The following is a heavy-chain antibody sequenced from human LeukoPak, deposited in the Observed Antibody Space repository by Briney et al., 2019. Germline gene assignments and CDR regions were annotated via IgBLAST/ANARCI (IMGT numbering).Heavy chain of an antibody. CDR1: GGPLSISSYY. Sequence: PSETLSLTCAVSGGPLSISSYYGGWVRQSPGKGLGWVGSIYYSGSTYNNPSLKSRVNIAVDTSKNQFSLKLSSVTATDTAVYDCARGYHSDFWSGYAFDIWGQGTMVTVSS. V-gene: IGHV4-39*01. CDR2: IYYSGST. D-gene: IGHD3-3*01. CDR3: ARGYHSDFWSGYAFDI. J-gene: IGHJ3*02.